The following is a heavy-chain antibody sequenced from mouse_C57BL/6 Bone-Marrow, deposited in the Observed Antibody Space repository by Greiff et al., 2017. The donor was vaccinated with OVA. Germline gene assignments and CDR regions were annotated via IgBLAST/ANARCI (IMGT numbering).Heavy chain of an antibody. D-gene: IGHD2-3*01. CDR2: ISSGGDYI. Sequence: DVMLVESGEGLVKPGGSLKLSCAASGFTFSSYAMSWVRQTPEKRLEWVAYISSGGDYIYYADTVKGRFTISRDTARNTLYLQMSSLKSEDTAMYYCTRDLDDGWTWFAYWGQGTLVTVSA. V-gene: IGHV5-9-1*02. J-gene: IGHJ3*01. CDR3: TRDLDDGWTWFAY. CDR1: GFTFSSYA.